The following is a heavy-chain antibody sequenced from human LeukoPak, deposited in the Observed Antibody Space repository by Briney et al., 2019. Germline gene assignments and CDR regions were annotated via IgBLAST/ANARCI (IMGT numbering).Heavy chain of an antibody. V-gene: IGHV3-33*01. Sequence: GGSLRLSCAASGFAFNTYAMHWVRQAPGQGLEWVARIWHDGSHKFYSNSVRGQFTISRDNSKNTVSLQMNNLRPEDTAVYYCAREIFGSGSYQDFWGQGTLVIVSS. J-gene: IGHJ4*02. CDR3: AREIFGSGSYQDF. D-gene: IGHD3-10*01. CDR1: GFAFNTYA. CDR2: IWHDGSHK.